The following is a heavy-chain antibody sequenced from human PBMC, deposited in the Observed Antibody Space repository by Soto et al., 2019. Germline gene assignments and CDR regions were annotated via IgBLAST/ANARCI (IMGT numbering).Heavy chain of an antibody. CDR1: GGTFSSYA. Sequence: QVQLVQSGAEVKKPGSSVKVSCKASGGTFSSYAISWVRQAPGQGLEWMGGIIPIFGTANYAQKFQGRVTITADESTSTAYMELRSLRSEDTAVYYGARSGGDSGYDYYPHYVDYWGQGTLVTVSS. CDR2: IIPIFGTA. CDR3: ARSGGDSGYDYYPHYVDY. V-gene: IGHV1-69*01. J-gene: IGHJ4*02. D-gene: IGHD5-12*01.